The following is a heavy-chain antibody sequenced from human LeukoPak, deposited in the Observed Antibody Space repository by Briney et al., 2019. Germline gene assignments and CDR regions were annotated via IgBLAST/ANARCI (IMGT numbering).Heavy chain of an antibody. J-gene: IGHJ4*02. V-gene: IGHV1-46*01. Sequence: ASVKVSCKASGYTFTSYYMHWVRQAPGQGLEWMGIINPSGGSTSYAQKFQGRVTMTRDTSTSTVYMELSSLRSEDTAVYYCAREASYYDSSGSFDYWGQGTLVTVSS. D-gene: IGHD3-22*01. CDR2: INPSGGST. CDR3: AREASYYDSSGSFDY. CDR1: GYTFTSYY.